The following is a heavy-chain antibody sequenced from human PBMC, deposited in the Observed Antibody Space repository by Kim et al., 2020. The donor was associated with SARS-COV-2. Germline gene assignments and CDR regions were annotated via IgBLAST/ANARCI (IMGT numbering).Heavy chain of an antibody. J-gene: IGHJ4*02. CDR3: ASYQVATIY. Sequence: YKYYADSVKGRFTISRDNAKNSLYLQMNSLRAEDTAVYYCASYQVATIYWGQGTLVTVSS. V-gene: IGHV3-21*01. CDR2: YK. D-gene: IGHD5-12*01.